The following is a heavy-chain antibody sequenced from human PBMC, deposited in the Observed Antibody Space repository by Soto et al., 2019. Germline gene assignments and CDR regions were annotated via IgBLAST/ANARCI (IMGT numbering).Heavy chain of an antibody. CDR3: ARDHHRYSGYDYVDY. Sequence: GGSLRLSCAASGFTFSRYSMSWVRQAPGKGLERVSYISSSSSYTNYADSVKGRFTISRDNAKNSLYLQMNSLRAEDTAVYYCARDHHRYSGYDYVDYWGQGTLVTVSS. V-gene: IGHV3-21*05. CDR2: ISSSSSYT. CDR1: GFTFSRYS. J-gene: IGHJ4*02. D-gene: IGHD5-12*01.